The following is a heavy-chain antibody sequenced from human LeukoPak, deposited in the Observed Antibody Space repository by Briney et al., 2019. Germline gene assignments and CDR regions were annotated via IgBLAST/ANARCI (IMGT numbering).Heavy chain of an antibody. J-gene: IGHJ4*02. D-gene: IGHD1-26*01. Sequence: PAGSLRLSCAASGFTFSSYAMSWVRQAPGKGLEWVSAISGSGGSTYYADSVKGRFTISRDNSKNTLYLQMNSLRAEDTAVYYCARGTYRWHQYFDYGGQGTLVTVS. CDR1: GFTFSSYA. CDR2: ISGSGGST. V-gene: IGHV3-23*01. CDR3: ARGTYRWHQYFDY.